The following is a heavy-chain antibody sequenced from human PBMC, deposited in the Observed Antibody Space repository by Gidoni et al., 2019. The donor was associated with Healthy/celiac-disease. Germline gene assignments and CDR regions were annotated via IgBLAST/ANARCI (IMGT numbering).Heavy chain of an antibody. CDR3: AKDVAVAGPKDNWFDP. V-gene: IGHV3-23*01. CDR1: GFTFSSYA. Sequence: EVQLLESGGGLLQPGGSLILSCAASGFTFSSYAMSWVRQAPGKGLEGGSGISGSGGSTYYADSVKGRFTISRDKSKNTLYLKMNSLRAEDTAVYYCAKDVAVAGPKDNWFDPWGQGTLVTVSS. CDR2: ISGSGGST. J-gene: IGHJ5*02. D-gene: IGHD6-19*01.